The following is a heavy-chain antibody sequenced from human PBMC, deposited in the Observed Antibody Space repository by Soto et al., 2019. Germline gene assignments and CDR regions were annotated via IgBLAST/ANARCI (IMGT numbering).Heavy chain of an antibody. D-gene: IGHD3-16*01. V-gene: IGHV3-48*03. J-gene: IGHJ5*02. Sequence: EVQLVESGGGPVQPGGSLRLSCAASGFNFNSYEMTWVRQAPGKGLERISYISSSGRTKYYADSVKGRFTISRDNAKNSLYLQMNSLTAEDTAVYYCATYPWGSSIDHWGQGTLVTVSS. CDR3: ATYPWGSSIDH. CDR1: GFNFNSYE. CDR2: ISSSGRTK.